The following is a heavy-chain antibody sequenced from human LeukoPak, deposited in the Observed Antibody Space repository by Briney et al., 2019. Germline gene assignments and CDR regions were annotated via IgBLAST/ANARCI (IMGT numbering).Heavy chain of an antibody. CDR3: AREPLDSSSLSYYFDY. D-gene: IGHD6-13*01. CDR1: GYTFTGYY. Sequence: ASVKVSCKASGYTFTGYYMHWVRQAPGQGLEWMGRINPNSGGTNYAQKFQGRVTMTRDTSISTAYMDLSRLRSDDTAVYHCAREPLDSSSLSYYFDYWGQGTLVTVSS. J-gene: IGHJ4*02. V-gene: IGHV1-2*06. CDR2: INPNSGGT.